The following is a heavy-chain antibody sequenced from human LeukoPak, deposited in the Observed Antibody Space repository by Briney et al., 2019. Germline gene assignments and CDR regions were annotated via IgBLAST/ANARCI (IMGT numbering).Heavy chain of an antibody. CDR1: GFTFSSYS. CDR3: ARDRYLGSGSYYKPAYYGMDV. V-gene: IGHV3-48*04. Sequence: GGSLRLSCAASGFTFSSYSMSWVRQAPGKGLEWLSFISSISSTIYYADSVKGRFTISRDNAKNSLYLQMNSLRAEDTAVYYCARDRYLGSGSYYKPAYYGMDVWGQGTTVTVSS. J-gene: IGHJ6*02. D-gene: IGHD3-10*01. CDR2: ISSISSTI.